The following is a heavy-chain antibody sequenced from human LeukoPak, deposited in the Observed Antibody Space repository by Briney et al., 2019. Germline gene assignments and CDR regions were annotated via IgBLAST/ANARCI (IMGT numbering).Heavy chain of an antibody. CDR1: GFTFSSYW. J-gene: IGHJ5*02. CDR3: AREKTARDYDPNWFDP. Sequence: PGGSLRLSCAASGFTFSSYWMSWVRQAPGKGLEWVANIKQDGSEKYYVDSVKGRFTISRVNAKNSLYLQMNSLRAEDTAVYYCAREKTARDYDPNWFDPWGQGTLVTVSS. V-gene: IGHV3-7*01. D-gene: IGHD3-16*01. CDR2: IKQDGSEK.